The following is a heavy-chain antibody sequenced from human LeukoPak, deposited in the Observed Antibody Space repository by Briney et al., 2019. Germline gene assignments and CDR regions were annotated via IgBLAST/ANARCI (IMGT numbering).Heavy chain of an antibody. CDR3: AMRGYSYGPIDY. J-gene: IGHJ4*02. Sequence: PSETLSPTCTVSGGSISSYYWSWIRQPPGKGLEWIGYIYYSGSTNYNPSLKCRVTISVDASKNQFSLKLSSVTAADTAVYYCAMRGYSYGPIDYWGQGTLVTVSS. CDR2: IYYSGST. D-gene: IGHD5-18*01. V-gene: IGHV4-59*12. CDR1: GGSISSYY.